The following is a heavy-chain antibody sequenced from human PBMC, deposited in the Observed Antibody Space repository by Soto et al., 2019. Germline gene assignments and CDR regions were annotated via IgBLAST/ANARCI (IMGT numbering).Heavy chain of an antibody. D-gene: IGHD5-12*01. CDR3: ARSLGHDEWWFDP. V-gene: IGHV4-59*01. CDR2: IYYSGST. J-gene: IGHJ5*02. CDR1: GGSISSYY. Sequence: SETLSLTCTVSGGSISSYYWSWIRQPPGKGLEWIGYIYYSGSTNYNPSLKSRVTISVDTSKNQFSLKLSSVTAADTAVYYCARSLGHDEWWFDPWGQGTLVTVSS.